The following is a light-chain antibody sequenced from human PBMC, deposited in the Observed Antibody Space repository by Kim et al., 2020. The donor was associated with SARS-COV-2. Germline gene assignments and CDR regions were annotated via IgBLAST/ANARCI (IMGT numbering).Light chain of an antibody. V-gene: IGLV4-69*01. J-gene: IGLJ3*02. CDR3: QTWGSGIQV. CDR1: SGHSNYV. CDR2: LNSDGSH. Sequence: QPVLTQSPSASASLGASVKLTCILSSGHSNYVIAWHQQQPEKVPRYLMKLNSDGSHNRGDGIPDRFSGSSSGAERYLTISSLQSEDEADYYCQTWGSGIQVFGGGTQLTVL.